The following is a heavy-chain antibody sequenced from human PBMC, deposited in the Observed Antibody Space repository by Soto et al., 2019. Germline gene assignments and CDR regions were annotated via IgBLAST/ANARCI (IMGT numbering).Heavy chain of an antibody. CDR1: GGSISSGGYS. Sequence: SETLSLTCAVSGGSISSGGYSWSWIRQPPGKGLEWIGHIYHSGSTYYNPSLKRRVTISVDRSKNQFSLKLSSVTAADTAVYYCARVGEYCSGGSCPNWFDPWGQGTLVTVSS. J-gene: IGHJ5*02. CDR3: ARVGEYCSGGSCPNWFDP. D-gene: IGHD2-15*01. CDR2: IYHSGST. V-gene: IGHV4-30-2*01.